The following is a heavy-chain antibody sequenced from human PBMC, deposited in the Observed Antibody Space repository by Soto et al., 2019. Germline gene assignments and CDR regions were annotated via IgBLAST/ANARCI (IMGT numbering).Heavy chain of an antibody. CDR1: CGSISSGDYS. Sequence: SETLSLTCTVSCGSISSGDYSWSWIRQPPGKGLECIAYIYSNGSAYYNPSLKSRVIVLVDTSRNQFSLTLRYVTAADTAVYYCARDTGSGPSWFDPWGHGTLVTVSS. V-gene: IGHV4-30-4*01. D-gene: IGHD3-10*01. CDR3: ARDTGSGPSWFDP. J-gene: IGHJ5*02. CDR2: IYSNGSA.